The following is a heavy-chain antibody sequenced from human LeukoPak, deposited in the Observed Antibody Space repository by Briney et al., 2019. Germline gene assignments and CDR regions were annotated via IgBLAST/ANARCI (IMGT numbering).Heavy chain of an antibody. D-gene: IGHD3-10*01. CDR3: ARDNISRPGWGYYYGSGSSPDAFDI. Sequence: GGSLRLSCAASGFTFSDYYMSWIRQAPGKGLEWVSYISSSGSTIYYADSVKGRFTISRDNAKNSLYLQMNSLRAEDTAVYYCARDNISRPGWGYYYGSGSSPDAFDIWGQGTMVTVSS. V-gene: IGHV3-11*01. J-gene: IGHJ3*02. CDR1: GFTFSDYY. CDR2: ISSSGSTI.